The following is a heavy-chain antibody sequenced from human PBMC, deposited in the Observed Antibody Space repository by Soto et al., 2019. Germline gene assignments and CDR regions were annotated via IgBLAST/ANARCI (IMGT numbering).Heavy chain of an antibody. J-gene: IGHJ5*02. CDR1: GGSISSGGYD. V-gene: IGHV4-31*03. D-gene: IGHD3-22*01. Sequence: QVQLQESGPGLVKPSQTLSLTCTVSGGSISSGGYDWSWIRQHPGKGLEWIGYIYYSGSTYYNPSLKSRVTISVDTSKNQFSLKLSSVTAADTAVYYCARVNSSRMVITENWFDPWGQGTLVTVSS. CDR3: ARVNSSRMVITENWFDP. CDR2: IYYSGST.